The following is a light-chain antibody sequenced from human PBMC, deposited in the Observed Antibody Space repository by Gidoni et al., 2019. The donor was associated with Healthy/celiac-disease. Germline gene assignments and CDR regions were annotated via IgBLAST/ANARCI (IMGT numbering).Light chain of an antibody. Sequence: QSVLTQPPSVSGAPGQRVTISCTGSSSNIGAGYDVHWYQQLPGTAPKLLIYGSSNRPSGVPERFSGSKSGTSASLAITGLQAEDEADYYCQSYDSSLSGSHVVFGGGTKLTVL. CDR1: SSNIGAGYD. V-gene: IGLV1-40*01. CDR2: GSS. CDR3: QSYDSSLSGSHVV. J-gene: IGLJ2*01.